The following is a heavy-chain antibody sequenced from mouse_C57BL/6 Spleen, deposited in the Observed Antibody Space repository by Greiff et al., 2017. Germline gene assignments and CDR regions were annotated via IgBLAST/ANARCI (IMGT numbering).Heavy chain of an antibody. D-gene: IGHD2-12*01. V-gene: IGHV1-53*01. Sequence: QVQLQQPGTELVKPGASVKLSCKASGYTFTSYWMHWVKQRPGQGLEWIGNINPSNGGTNYNEKFKSKATLTVDQSSSTAYMQRSSLTSEYSAVYYCARKALRLYYYAMDYWGLGTSVTVSS. CDR2: INPSNGGT. CDR1: GYTFTSYW. CDR3: ARKALRLYYYAMDY. J-gene: IGHJ4*01.